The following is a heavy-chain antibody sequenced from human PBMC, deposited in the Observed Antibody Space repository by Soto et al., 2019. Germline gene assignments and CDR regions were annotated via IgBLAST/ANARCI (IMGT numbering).Heavy chain of an antibody. V-gene: IGHV4-4*01. CDR1: GVAISSGSC. D-gene: IGHD2-8*01. Sequence: TMCDPWAVSGVAISSGSCCRWVQQIPKRGLEYIGEIFHDGTANYYPSFERRVAISVDTSKNQFSLKLTSVTAADTAIYFCARLVDDTRLNNMYLEFWRQGALVTVSP. J-gene: IGHJ4*02. CDR3: ARLVDDTRLNNMYLEF. CDR2: IFHDGTA.